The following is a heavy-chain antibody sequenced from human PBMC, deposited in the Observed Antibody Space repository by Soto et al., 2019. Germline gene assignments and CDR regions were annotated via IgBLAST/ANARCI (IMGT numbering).Heavy chain of an antibody. CDR2: IAYDGSTK. D-gene: IGHD4-17*01. V-gene: IGHV3-30-3*01. Sequence: QVQLVESGGGVVQPGTSLRLSCAASGFRFGSYAMHWVRQAPGNGLEWVAVIAYDGSTKYYAASVKGRFTISRDNSKNRLYLQMNSLTTDDTAVYYCAKGVEYGPTNSYYFDYWGQGTLVTVSS. J-gene: IGHJ4*02. CDR3: AKGVEYGPTNSYYFDY. CDR1: GFRFGSYA.